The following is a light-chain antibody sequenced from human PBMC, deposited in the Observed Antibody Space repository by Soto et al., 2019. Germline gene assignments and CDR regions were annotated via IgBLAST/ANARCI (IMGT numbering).Light chain of an antibody. CDR3: QQRFTWPS. Sequence: ETVLTQSPATLSLSPGERATLSCRASQSISSYLAWYQQKPCQAPRLLIYDASNRATGIPARFSGSGSGTDFTLTISSLEPEDFAVYYCQQRFTWPSFGPGTKVDIK. J-gene: IGKJ3*01. CDR1: QSISSY. V-gene: IGKV3-11*01. CDR2: DAS.